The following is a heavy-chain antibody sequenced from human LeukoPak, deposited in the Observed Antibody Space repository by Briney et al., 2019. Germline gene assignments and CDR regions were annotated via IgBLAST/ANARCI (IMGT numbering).Heavy chain of an antibody. CDR3: AKGGIWQPVRPRGPPVNYMDV. J-gene: IGHJ6*03. V-gene: IGHV3-23*01. D-gene: IGHD6-6*01. CDR2: ISVSGGST. Sequence: GGSLRLSCAASGFTFKSYAMTGLRQAPGKGLEGVSAISVSGGSTYYPDSVKGRFTISRDNSKNTLYLQMNSLRAEDTAVYYCAKGGIWQPVRPRGPPVNYMDVWGKGTTVTVSS. CDR1: GFTFKSYA.